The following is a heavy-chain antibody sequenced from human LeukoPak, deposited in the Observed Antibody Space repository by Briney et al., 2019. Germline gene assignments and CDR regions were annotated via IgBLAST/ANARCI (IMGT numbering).Heavy chain of an antibody. CDR1: GFTVSSNY. J-gene: IGHJ3*02. CDR3: ARSLGGIAVAGTLAFDI. V-gene: IGHV3-53*04. CDR2: IYSGGST. Sequence: GGSLRLSCAASGFTVSSNYMSWVRQAPGKGLEWVSDIYSGGSTYYADSVKGRFTISRHNSKNTLYLQMNSLRAEDTAVYYCARSLGGIAVAGTLAFDIWGQGTMVTVSS. D-gene: IGHD6-19*01.